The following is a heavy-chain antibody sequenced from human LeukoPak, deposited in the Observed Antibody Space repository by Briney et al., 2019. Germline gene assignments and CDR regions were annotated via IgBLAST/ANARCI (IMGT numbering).Heavy chain of an antibody. Sequence: SDTLSLTCTVSGASISSTSYYWGWIRQPPGKGLEWIGSIYYSGSTYYNPSLKSRVTISVDTSKNQFSLKLSSVTAADTAVYYCARGPGVRAYYYYYMDVWGKGTTVTVSS. CDR3: ARGPGVRAYYYYYMDV. CDR2: IYYSGST. D-gene: IGHD2-8*01. J-gene: IGHJ6*03. CDR1: GASISSTSYY. V-gene: IGHV4-39*07.